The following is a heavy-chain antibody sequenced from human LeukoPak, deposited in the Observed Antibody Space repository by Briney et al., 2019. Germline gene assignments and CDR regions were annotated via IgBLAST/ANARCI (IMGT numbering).Heavy chain of an antibody. CDR2: IVVGSGNT. V-gene: IGHV1-58*02. Sequence: GTSVKVSCKASGFTFTSSAMQWVRQARGQRLEWIGWIVVGSGNTNYAQKFQERVTITRDMSTSTAYMELSSLRSEDTAVYYCAAIYCSGGSCPYWYSDLWGRGTLVTVSS. J-gene: IGHJ2*01. CDR3: AAIYCSGGSCPYWYSDL. D-gene: IGHD2-15*01. CDR1: GFTFTSSA.